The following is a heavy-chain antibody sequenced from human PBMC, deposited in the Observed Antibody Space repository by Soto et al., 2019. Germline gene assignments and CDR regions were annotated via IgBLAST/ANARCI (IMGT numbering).Heavy chain of an antibody. J-gene: IGHJ5*02. V-gene: IGHV3-33*01. CDR3: ARAGIIEAIQVGWFDP. CDR2: IWYDGSNK. D-gene: IGHD2-21*01. CDR1: GFSLSRYG. Sequence: QVQLVESGGGVVQPGRSLRLSCVASGFSLSRYGIHWVRQAPGKGLEWVAVIWYDGSNKYYGDSVKGRFTISRDNSKNTLYLEMNNLRAEDTAVYYCARAGIIEAIQVGWFDPWGQGTLVTVSS.